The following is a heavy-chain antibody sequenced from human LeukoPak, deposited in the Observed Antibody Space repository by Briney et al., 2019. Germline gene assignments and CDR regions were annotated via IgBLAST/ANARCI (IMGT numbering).Heavy chain of an antibody. V-gene: IGHV1-69*13. J-gene: IGHJ6*02. CDR1: GGTFSSYA. CDR3: ARAETYCSGGSCYWYYYGMDV. CDR2: IIPIFGTA. D-gene: IGHD2-15*01. Sequence: ASVKVSCKASGGTFSSYAISWVRQAPGQGLEWMGGIIPIFGTANYARKFQGRVTITADESTSTAYMELSSLRSEDTAVYYCARAETYCSGGSCYWYYYGMDVWGQGTTVTVSS.